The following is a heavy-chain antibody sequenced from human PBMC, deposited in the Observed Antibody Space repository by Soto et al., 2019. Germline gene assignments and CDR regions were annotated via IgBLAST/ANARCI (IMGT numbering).Heavy chain of an antibody. CDR1: GFGFDEYG. J-gene: IGHJ4*02. D-gene: IGHD4-17*01. CDR3: ARDHRWGYKYGEYRDS. V-gene: IGHV3-20*04. Sequence: EVQLVESGGGVVRPGGSLRLSCAASGFGFDEYGMSWVRQGPGKGLAWVSTINRHGDSTGYADSVKGRFTISRDNAKIYLYLQMNSLRDEDTAFYYCARDHRWGYKYGEYRDSWGQGTLVTVSS. CDR2: INRHGDST.